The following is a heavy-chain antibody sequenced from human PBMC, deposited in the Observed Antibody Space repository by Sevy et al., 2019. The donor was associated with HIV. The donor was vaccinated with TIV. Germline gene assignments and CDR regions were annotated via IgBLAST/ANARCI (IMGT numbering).Heavy chain of an antibody. CDR2: IKSKTDGGTT. CDR1: GFTFSNAW. J-gene: IGHJ4*02. D-gene: IGHD3-3*01. Sequence: GGSLRLSCAASGFTFSNAWMSWVRQAPGKGLEWVGRIKSKTDGGTTDYAAPVKGRFTISRDDSKNTLYLKMNSLKTEDTAVYYCTTDGIWSGYYTSDYWGQGTLVTVSS. CDR3: TTDGIWSGYYTSDY. V-gene: IGHV3-15*01.